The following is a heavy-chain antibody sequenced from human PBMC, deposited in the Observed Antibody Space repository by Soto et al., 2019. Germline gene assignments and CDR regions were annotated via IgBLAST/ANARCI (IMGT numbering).Heavy chain of an antibody. Sequence: EVQLVESGGGLVKPGGSLRLSCAASGFIFSGHAMNWVRQAPGKGLEWVSCISSSSSYKYYADSVKGRFTVSRDNAKNSQYLQMNSLSAEDSAVYYCAREFPGRGGATFDYWGQGTLVTVSS. V-gene: IGHV3-21*01. CDR3: AREFPGRGGATFDY. D-gene: IGHD1-26*01. CDR1: GFIFSGHA. J-gene: IGHJ4*02. CDR2: ISSSSSYK.